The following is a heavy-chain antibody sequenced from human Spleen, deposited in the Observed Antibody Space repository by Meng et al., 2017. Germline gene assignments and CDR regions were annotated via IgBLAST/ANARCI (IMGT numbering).Heavy chain of an antibody. Sequence: SLKISCAASGFTFDDYAMHWVRQAPGKGLEWVSGISWNSGSIGYADSVKGRFTISRDNAKNSLYLQMNSLRAEDTALYYCARDFGYFYGYPYYNYFYGMDVWGQGTTVTVSS. CDR2: ISWNSGSI. CDR3: ARDFGYFYGYPYYNYFYGMDV. CDR1: GFTFDDYA. D-gene: IGHD5-18*01. V-gene: IGHV3-9*01. J-gene: IGHJ6*02.